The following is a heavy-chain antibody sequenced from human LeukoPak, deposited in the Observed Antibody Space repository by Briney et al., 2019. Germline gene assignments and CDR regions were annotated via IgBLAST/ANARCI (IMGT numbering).Heavy chain of an antibody. V-gene: IGHV4-38-2*02. Sequence: SETLSLTCTVSGYSISSGYYWCWIRQPPGRGLEWIGTIDHSGTTYYNPSLKYRVTISVDTSKTQFTLKLSSVTAADTAVYSCARERVATVVPSGLLDYWGQGTLVTVSS. D-gene: IGHD4-23*01. CDR1: GYSISSGYY. CDR2: IDHSGTT. CDR3: ARERVATVVPSGLLDY. J-gene: IGHJ4*02.